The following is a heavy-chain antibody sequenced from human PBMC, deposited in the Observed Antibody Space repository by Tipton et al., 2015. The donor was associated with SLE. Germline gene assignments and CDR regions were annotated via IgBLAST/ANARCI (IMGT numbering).Heavy chain of an antibody. CDR3: TTDVPFQGDGEFDY. V-gene: IGHV3-15*01. Sequence: SGPEVKKPGASVKVSCKASGYTFTGYYMHWVRQAPGKGLERVARVRSGGTTDYAAPVKGRFTISRDDLKSTVDLQMSSLKTEDTAVYFCTTDVPFQGDGEFDYWGQGTLVTVSS. CDR1: GYTFTGYY. CDR2: VRSGGTT. D-gene: IGHD2-21*02. J-gene: IGHJ4*02.